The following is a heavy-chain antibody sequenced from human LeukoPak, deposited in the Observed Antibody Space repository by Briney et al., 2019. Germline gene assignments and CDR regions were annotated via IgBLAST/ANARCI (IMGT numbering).Heavy chain of an antibody. V-gene: IGHV5-51*01. CDR1: GYSFTSYW. CDR3: ASRRYYYDSSGYYLDPPIDY. D-gene: IGHD3-22*01. J-gene: IGHJ4*02. CDR2: TYPGDSDT. Sequence: GGSLQISCKGSGYSFTSYWIGWGRRMPGKGVEGRGITYPGDSDTRYSPSFQGQVTISADKSISTAYLQWSSLKASDTAMYYCASRRYYYDSSGYYLDPPIDYWGQGTLVTVSS.